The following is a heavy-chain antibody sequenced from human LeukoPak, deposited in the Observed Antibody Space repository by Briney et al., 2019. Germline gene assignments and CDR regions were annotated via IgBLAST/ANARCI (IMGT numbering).Heavy chain of an antibody. CDR2: IYTSGST. Sequence: SETLSLTCIVSGGSISSGSYYWSWIRQPAGKGLEWVGRIYTSGSTNYNPSLKSRVTISVDTSKNQFSLKLSSVTAADTAVYYCAREERGGQLPLSRINWFDPWGQGTLVTVSS. D-gene: IGHD2-2*01. J-gene: IGHJ5*02. V-gene: IGHV4-61*02. CDR1: GGSISSGSYY. CDR3: AREERGGQLPLSRINWFDP.